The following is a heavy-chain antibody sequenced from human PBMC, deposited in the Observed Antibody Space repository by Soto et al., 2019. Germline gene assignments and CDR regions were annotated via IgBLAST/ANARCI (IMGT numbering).Heavy chain of an antibody. Sequence: EVQLVESGGGLVQPGGSLRLSCAASGFTFSSYSMNWVRQAPGKGLEWVSYISSSSSTIYYADSVKGRFTISRDNAKNSLYLQMNSLRDEDTAAYYCARDSSSWSDYYYYGMDVWGQGTTVTVSS. D-gene: IGHD6-13*01. CDR2: ISSSSSTI. V-gene: IGHV3-48*02. CDR3: ARDSSSWSDYYYYGMDV. J-gene: IGHJ6*02. CDR1: GFTFSSYS.